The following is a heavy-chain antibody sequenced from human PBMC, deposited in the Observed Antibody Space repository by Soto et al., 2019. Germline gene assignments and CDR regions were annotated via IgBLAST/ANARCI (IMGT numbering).Heavy chain of an antibody. CDR3: ARSGVTGIVIPSHWFDP. V-gene: IGHV4-30-4*08. CDR1: GDSIGCVVY. Sequence: PSETLSLTCTVSGDSIGCVVYWSWIRQLPGRGLEWIGCISSSGSTYYNPALNNRISLSLDTSQNQFSLKLLSVTAADTAIYYCARSGVTGIVIPSHWFDPWGQGTLVTVSS. CDR2: ISSSGST. J-gene: IGHJ5*02. D-gene: IGHD2-21*02.